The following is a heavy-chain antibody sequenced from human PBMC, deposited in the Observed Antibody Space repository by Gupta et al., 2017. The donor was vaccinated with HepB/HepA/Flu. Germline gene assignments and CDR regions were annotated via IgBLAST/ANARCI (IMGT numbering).Heavy chain of an antibody. CDR1: CDPFGSYG. V-gene: IGHV3-49*04. Sequence: EVQLVESGGGLVQPGRSLRLSCTASCDPFGSYGLKWVREAAGRGMEWVAYIRSEADGRGTEYAAFVRGRFTISRDDSERGAYLQMDSLKTDDSGLYYCTTYDFWTGDDADWGQGTRVTVSS. CDR3: TTYDFWTGDDAD. J-gene: IGHJ4*02. CDR2: IRSEADGRGT. D-gene: IGHD3-3*01.